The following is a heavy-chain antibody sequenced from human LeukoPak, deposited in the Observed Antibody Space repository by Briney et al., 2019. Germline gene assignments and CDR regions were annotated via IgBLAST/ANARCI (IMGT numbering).Heavy chain of an antibody. CDR3: ARGEGCSGGNCFSNYFDF. Sequence: GGSLRLSCAASGFTFSSYAMHWVRQAPGKGLEHVSTISINGGNTYYAKSVKGRFTISRDISKNTLDLQMGSLRLEDMAVYYCARGEGCSGGNCFSNYFDFWGQGTLVTVSS. J-gene: IGHJ4*02. D-gene: IGHD2-15*01. CDR2: ISINGGNT. V-gene: IGHV3-64*01. CDR1: GFTFSSYA.